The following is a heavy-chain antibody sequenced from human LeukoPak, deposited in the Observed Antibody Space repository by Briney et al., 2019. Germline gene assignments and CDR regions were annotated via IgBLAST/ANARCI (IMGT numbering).Heavy chain of an antibody. D-gene: IGHD3-16*01. CDR3: AKYAYSRGDY. V-gene: IGHV3-7*01. CDR2: INQDGSVI. J-gene: IGHJ4*02. Sequence: GGSLRLSCAASGLSFSSHWMSWVRQAPGKGLEWVANINQDGSVINYVGSVKGRFTISRDNAENSLYLQMNSLRGDDTALYYCAKYAYSRGDYWGQGTLVTVSS. CDR1: GLSFSSHW.